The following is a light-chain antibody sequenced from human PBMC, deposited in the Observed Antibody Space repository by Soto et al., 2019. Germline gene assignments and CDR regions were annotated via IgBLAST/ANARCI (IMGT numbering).Light chain of an antibody. V-gene: IGLV2-14*01. CDR1: SSDVGDYNY. CDR3: SSYTSSSTLVV. J-gene: IGLJ2*01. Sequence: QSALTQPASVSGSPGQSITISCTGTSSDVGDYNYVSWYQQHPGKAPKLMIYDVSNRPSGVSNRFSGSKSGNTASLTISGLQAEDEADYYCSSYTSSSTLVVFGGGNKVTVL. CDR2: DVS.